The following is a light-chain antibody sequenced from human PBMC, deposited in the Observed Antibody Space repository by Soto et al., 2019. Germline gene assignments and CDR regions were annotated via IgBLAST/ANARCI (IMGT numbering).Light chain of an antibody. CDR1: QDISNY. J-gene: IGKJ2*01. CDR2: DAS. CDR3: QQYDKLPKNPSYT. Sequence: DIQMTQSPSSLSASVGDRVTITCQASQDISNYLNWYQQKPGKAPKLLIYDASNLETGVPSRFSGSGSGTDFTFTISILQPEDIATYYCQQYDKLPKNPSYTFGQGTKLEIK. V-gene: IGKV1-33*01.